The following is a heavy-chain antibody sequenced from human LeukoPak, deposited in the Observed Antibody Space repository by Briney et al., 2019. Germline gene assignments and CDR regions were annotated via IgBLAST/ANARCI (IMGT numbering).Heavy chain of an antibody. V-gene: IGHV3-11*01. J-gene: IGHJ4*02. CDR1: GFTLSDYY. CDR3: ARRRDIIDY. Sequence: GGFLRLSCAASGFTLSDYYMSWIRQAPGKGLEWVSYSSSSGSTIYYADSVKGRFAISRDNAKNSLYLQMNSLRAEDTAVYYCARRRDIIDYWGQGTLVTVSS. CDR2: SSSSGSTI.